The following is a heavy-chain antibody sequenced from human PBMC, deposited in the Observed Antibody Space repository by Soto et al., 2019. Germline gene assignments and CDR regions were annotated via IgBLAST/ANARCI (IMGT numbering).Heavy chain of an antibody. Sequence: QVQLVQSGAEVKKPGASVKVSCKDSGYTFTSYDINWVRQATGQGLEWMGWMNHNSGNTGYAQKLQGRVTMTRNTSISTAYMELSSLRSEDTAVYYCARGQLGYCSGGSCYSRFRFEYYMDVWGKGTTVTVSS. D-gene: IGHD2-15*01. CDR1: GYTFTSYD. J-gene: IGHJ6*03. CDR2: MNHNSGNT. V-gene: IGHV1-8*01. CDR3: ARGQLGYCSGGSCYSRFRFEYYMDV.